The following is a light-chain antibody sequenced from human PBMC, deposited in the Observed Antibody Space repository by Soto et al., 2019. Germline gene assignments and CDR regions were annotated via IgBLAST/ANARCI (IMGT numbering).Light chain of an antibody. CDR1: SSVVGGYNY. Sequence: QSALTQPASVSGSPGQSITISCTGTSSVVGGYNYVSWYQQHPGKAPKLMIYDVSNRPSGVSNRFSGSKSGNTASLTISGLQAEDEADYYCSSYTSSSTLVVFGGGPKVTVL. CDR2: DVS. J-gene: IGLJ2*01. V-gene: IGLV2-14*01. CDR3: SSYTSSSTLVV.